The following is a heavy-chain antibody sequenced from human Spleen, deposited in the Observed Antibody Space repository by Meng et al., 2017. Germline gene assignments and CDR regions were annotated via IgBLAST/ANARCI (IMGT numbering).Heavy chain of an antibody. CDR3: ARAGVGYYYDSSGYSFDY. CDR2: IYYIGSP. J-gene: IGHJ4*02. Sequence: SETLSLTCTVSGGSISSYYWSWIRQPPGKGLEWIGYIYYIGSPNYNPSLKSRVTISVDTSKNQLSLKLSSVTAADTAVYYCARAGVGYYYDSSGYSFDYWGQGTLVTVSS. V-gene: IGHV4-59*01. CDR1: GGSISSYY. D-gene: IGHD3-22*01.